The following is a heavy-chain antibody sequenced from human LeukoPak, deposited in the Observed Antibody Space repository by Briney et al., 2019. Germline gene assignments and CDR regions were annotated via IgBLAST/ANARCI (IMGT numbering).Heavy chain of an antibody. V-gene: IGHV4-4*08. CDR2: IYSNGIT. D-gene: IGHD3-22*01. J-gene: IGHJ2*01. CDR3: ASRDDYDTSCYSPASGNVGL. Sequence: SETLSLTCTVSVGSHFCHYFNWLRQAPGKGLEWIGYIYSNGITSYNPSLRSRGTMSITTSRSQFSLRLTSVTAADTAIYYCASRDDYDTSCYSPASGNVGLWGRGTLVTVSS. CDR1: VGSHFCHY.